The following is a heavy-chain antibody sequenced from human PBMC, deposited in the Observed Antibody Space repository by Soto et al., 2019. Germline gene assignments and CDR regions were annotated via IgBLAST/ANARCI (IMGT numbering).Heavy chain of an antibody. V-gene: IGHV3-21*06. CDR3: ARDPPLSMIVVVGVDDF. D-gene: IGHD3-22*01. CDR2: IGSRSTFI. Sequence: GSLRLSCTVLGFTLTNENMNWVRQAPGKGLEWVSSIGSRSTFINYADSVKGRFTISRDNDKGLVYLQMNSLRAEDTAVYYCARDPPLSMIVVVGVDDFWGQGTLVTVSS. CDR1: GFTLTNEN. J-gene: IGHJ4*02.